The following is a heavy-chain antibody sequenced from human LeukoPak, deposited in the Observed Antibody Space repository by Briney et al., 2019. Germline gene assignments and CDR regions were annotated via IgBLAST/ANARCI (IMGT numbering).Heavy chain of an antibody. V-gene: IGHV3-30*02. Sequence: GGSLRLFCAASGFTFSSCGMHWVRQAPGKGLEWVAFIRYDGSNKYYADSVKGRFTISRDNSKNTLYLQMNSLRAEDTAVYYCAKASYRREDYGDYTPPRWDYYYYYMDVWGKGTTVTVSS. CDR3: AKASYRREDYGDYTPPRWDYYYYYMDV. CDR1: GFTFSSCG. D-gene: IGHD4-17*01. J-gene: IGHJ6*03. CDR2: IRYDGSNK.